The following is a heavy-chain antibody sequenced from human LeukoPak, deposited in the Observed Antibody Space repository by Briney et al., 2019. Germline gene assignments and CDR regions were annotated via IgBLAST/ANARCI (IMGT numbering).Heavy chain of an antibody. Sequence: GGSLRLSCAASGFSFSVYSMNWVRQAPGKGLEWVSSISSSSSYIYYADSVKGRFTISRDNAKNSLYLQMNSLRAEDTAVYYCARGSVTMVRGVLSYWGQGTLVTVSS. V-gene: IGHV3-21*01. CDR3: ARGSVTMVRGVLSY. CDR2: ISSSSSYI. D-gene: IGHD3-10*01. J-gene: IGHJ4*02. CDR1: GFSFSVYS.